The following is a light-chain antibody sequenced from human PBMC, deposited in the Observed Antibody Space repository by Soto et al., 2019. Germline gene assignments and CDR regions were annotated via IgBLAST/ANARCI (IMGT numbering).Light chain of an antibody. Sequence: DIQLTPSPSSLSASVGDEVTITCRASQGISHYLTWYQQKPGRAPTLLIYGVSTLQSGVPSRFSGGGSGTDFTLTISNLQLEDFATYYWQQSYDAQFTFGGGTRVEIK. CDR3: QQSYDAQFT. J-gene: IGKJ4*01. V-gene: IGKV1-39*01. CDR2: GVS. CDR1: QGISHY.